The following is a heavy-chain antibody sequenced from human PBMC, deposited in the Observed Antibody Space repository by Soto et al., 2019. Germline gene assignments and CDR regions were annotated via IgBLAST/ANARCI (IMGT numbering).Heavy chain of an antibody. CDR1: GGTFSSYA. CDR3: ARDRGVVTALYYYYGMDV. D-gene: IGHD2-15*01. Sequence: QVQLVQSGAEVKKPGSSVKVSCKASGGTFSSYAISWVRQAPGQGLEWMGGIIPIFGTANYAQKFQGRVTITADESTRTAYMELSSLRSEDTAVYYCARDRGVVTALYYYYGMDVWGQGTTVTVSS. CDR2: IIPIFGTA. V-gene: IGHV1-69*01. J-gene: IGHJ6*02.